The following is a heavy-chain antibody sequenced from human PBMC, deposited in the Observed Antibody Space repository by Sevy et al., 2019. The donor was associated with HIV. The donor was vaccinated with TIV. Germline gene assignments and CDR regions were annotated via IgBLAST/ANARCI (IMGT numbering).Heavy chain of an antibody. CDR2: ISAYNGNT. CDR3: ARDYSSVAGTSFDY. Sequence: ASVKVSCKASGYAFTSYGISWVRQAPGQGLEWMGWISAYNGNTNYAQKLQGRVTMTTDTSTSTAYMELRSLRSDDTAVYYCARDYSSVAGTSFDYWGQGTLVTVSS. CDR1: GYAFTSYG. V-gene: IGHV1-18*01. D-gene: IGHD6-19*01. J-gene: IGHJ4*02.